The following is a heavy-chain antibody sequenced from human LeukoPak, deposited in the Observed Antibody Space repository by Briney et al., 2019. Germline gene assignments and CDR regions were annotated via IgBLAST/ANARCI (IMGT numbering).Heavy chain of an antibody. J-gene: IGHJ5*02. CDR3: ARMSFGVVNNWFDP. V-gene: IGHV4-59*06. CDR1: GGSISSYY. Sequence: SETLSLTCTVSGGSISSYYWSWIRQPPGKGLEWIGYIYYSGSTYYNPSLKSRVTISVDTSENQFSLKLSSVTAADTAVYYCARMSFGVVNNWFDPWGQGTLVTVSS. D-gene: IGHD3-3*01. CDR2: IYYSGST.